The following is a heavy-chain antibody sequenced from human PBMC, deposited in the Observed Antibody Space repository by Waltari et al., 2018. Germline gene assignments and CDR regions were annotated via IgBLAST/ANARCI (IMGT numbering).Heavy chain of an antibody. Sequence: QVQLQESGPGLVKPSETLSLTCTVSGGSISSYYWSWIRQPPGKGLEWIGYIYYSGSTNYNPSLKSRVTISVDTSKNQFSLKLSSVTAADTAVYYCARDLAFTYWGQGTLVTVSS. CDR3: ARDLAFTY. V-gene: IGHV4-59*12. CDR2: IYYSGST. CDR1: GGSISSYY. D-gene: IGHD3-3*02. J-gene: IGHJ4*02.